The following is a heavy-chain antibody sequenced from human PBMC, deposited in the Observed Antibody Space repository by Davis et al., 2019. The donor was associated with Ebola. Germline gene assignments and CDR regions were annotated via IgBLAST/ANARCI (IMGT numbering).Heavy chain of an antibody. CDR2: IYSGGST. D-gene: IGHD2-8*02. CDR1: GFNFNSYS. V-gene: IGHV3-53*01. Sequence: GESLKISCAASGFNFNSYSMNWVRQAPGKGLEWVSGIYSGGSTYYADSVKGRFTISRDNSKNTLYLQMNSLRVDDTAVYYCARETLYCTATTCHPWFDPWGQGTLVTVSS. J-gene: IGHJ5*02. CDR3: ARETLYCTATTCHPWFDP.